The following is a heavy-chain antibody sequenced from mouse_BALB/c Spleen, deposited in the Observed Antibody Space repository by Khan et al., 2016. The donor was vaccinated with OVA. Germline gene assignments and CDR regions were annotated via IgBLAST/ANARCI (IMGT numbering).Heavy chain of an antibody. D-gene: IGHD1-1*01. Sequence: VQLQQSGPELVRPGASVKISCKASGYSFTGYFMNWVMQSHEKSLEWIGRINPHIGETFYNQRFTDKATLTVDESSSTAHLELRSLASEDSAVYYCTRIYRSDFDYWGQGTTLTVSS. V-gene: IGHV1-20*02. CDR1: GYSFTGYF. J-gene: IGHJ2*01. CDR3: TRIYRSDFDY. CDR2: INPHIGET.